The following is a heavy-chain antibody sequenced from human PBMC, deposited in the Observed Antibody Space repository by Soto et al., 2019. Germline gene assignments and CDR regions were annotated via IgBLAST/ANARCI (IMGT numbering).Heavy chain of an antibody. D-gene: IGHD3-10*01. CDR2: ISAYNGNT. J-gene: IGHJ4*02. CDR3: ARALDGSGSYYTDY. Sequence: ASVKVSCKASGYIFVTYGINWVRQAPGQGLEWMGWISAYNGNTKYAQNLQGRVTMTTDASTSTAYMEMRSLRSDDTAVYYCARALDGSGSYYTDYWGPGTLVIVS. V-gene: IGHV1-18*01. CDR1: GYIFVTYG.